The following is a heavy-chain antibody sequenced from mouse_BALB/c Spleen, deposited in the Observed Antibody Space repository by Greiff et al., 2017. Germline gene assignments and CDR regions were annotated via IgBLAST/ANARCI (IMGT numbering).Heavy chain of an antibody. D-gene: IGHD1-1*01. V-gene: IGHV3-2*02. CDR1: GYSITSDYA. J-gene: IGHJ1*01. Sequence: EVKLMESGPGLVKPSQSLSLTCTVTGYSITSDYAWNWIRQFPGNKLEWMGYISYSGSTSYNPSLKSRISITRDTSKNQFFLQLNSVTTEDTATYYCARYGSRYFDVWGAGTTVTVSS. CDR3: ARYGSRYFDV. CDR2: ISYSGST.